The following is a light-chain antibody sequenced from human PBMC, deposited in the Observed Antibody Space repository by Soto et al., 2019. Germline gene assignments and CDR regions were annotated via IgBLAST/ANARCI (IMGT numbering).Light chain of an antibody. CDR3: QQYGSSPPYT. V-gene: IGKV3-20*01. CDR2: GES. Sequence: EIVLTQSPGTLSLSPGERATLSCRASQSVSSSYLAWYQQKPGQAPRLLIYGESSRATVIPDRFSGSGSGTDFTLTISRLEPEDFAVYYCQQYGSSPPYTFGQVTKLEIK. J-gene: IGKJ2*01. CDR1: QSVSSSY.